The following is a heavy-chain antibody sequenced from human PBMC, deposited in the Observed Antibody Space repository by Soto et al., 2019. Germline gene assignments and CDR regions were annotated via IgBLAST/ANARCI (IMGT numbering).Heavy chain of an antibody. CDR2: MNPNSGNT. J-gene: IGHJ4*02. V-gene: IGHV1-8*01. D-gene: IGHD3-3*01. CDR3: ARGQGFLEWLLYGYYFDY. Sequence: ASVKVSCKASGYTFTSYDINWVRQATGQGLEWMGWMNPNSGNTGYAQKFQGRVTMTRNTSISTAYMELSSLRSEDTAVYYCARGQGFLEWLLYGYYFDYWGQGTLVTVSS. CDR1: GYTFTSYD.